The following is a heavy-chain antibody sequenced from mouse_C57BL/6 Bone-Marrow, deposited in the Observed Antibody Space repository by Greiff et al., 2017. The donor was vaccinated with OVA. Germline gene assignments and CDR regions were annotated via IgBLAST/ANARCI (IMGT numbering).Heavy chain of an antibody. Sequence: QVQLQQPGAELVKPGASVKVSCKASGYNFTSYWMHWVKQRPGQGLEWIGRIHPSDSDTNYNQKLKGKATLTVDKSSSTAYMQLSSLTSADSAVYYCAITSDSKGDAMDYWGQGTSVTVSS. V-gene: IGHV1-74*01. CDR1: GYNFTSYW. J-gene: IGHJ4*01. D-gene: IGHD2-5*01. CDR3: AITSDSKGDAMDY. CDR2: IHPSDSDT.